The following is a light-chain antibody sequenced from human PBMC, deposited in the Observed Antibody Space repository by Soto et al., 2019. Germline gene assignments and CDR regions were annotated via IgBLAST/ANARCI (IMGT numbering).Light chain of an antibody. CDR2: GAS. V-gene: IGKV3-15*01. CDR1: QSVSSN. J-gene: IGKJ1*01. CDR3: QQYNNWGT. Sequence: EIVMTQSPATLSVSPGERATLSCRASQSVSSNLAWYQQKPGQAPRLLIYGASTRATGIPARFSGSGSGTEYNLNISSLQSEDFAVYYCQQYNNWGTFGQGTKVEIK.